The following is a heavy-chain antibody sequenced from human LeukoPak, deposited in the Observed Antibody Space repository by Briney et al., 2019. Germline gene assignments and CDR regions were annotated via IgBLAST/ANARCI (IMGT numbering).Heavy chain of an antibody. CDR2: ISSSSSYI. CDR3: ARVYGPNYFDY. V-gene: IGHV3-21*01. CDR1: GFTFSSYS. Sequence: GGSLRLSCAASGFTFSSYSMNWVRQAPGKGLEWVSSISSSSSYIYYADSVKGRFTISRDNAKNSLCLQMNSLRAEDTAVYYCARVYGPNYFDYWGQGTLVTVSS. J-gene: IGHJ4*02. D-gene: IGHD2/OR15-2a*01.